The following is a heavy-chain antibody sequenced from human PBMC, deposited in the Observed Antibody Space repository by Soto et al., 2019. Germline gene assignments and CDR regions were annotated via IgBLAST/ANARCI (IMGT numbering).Heavy chain of an antibody. J-gene: IGHJ4*02. CDR2: IKQDGSEK. CDR1: GFTFSSYW. CDR3: ARVSETYYDFWSGYYSLDY. V-gene: IGHV3-7*05. Sequence: GGSLRLSCAASGFTFSSYWMSWVRQAPGKGLEWVANIKQDGSEKYYVDSVKGRFTISRDNAKNSLYLQMNSLGAEDTAVYYCARVSETYYDFWSGYYSLDYWGQGNLVTVSS. D-gene: IGHD3-3*01.